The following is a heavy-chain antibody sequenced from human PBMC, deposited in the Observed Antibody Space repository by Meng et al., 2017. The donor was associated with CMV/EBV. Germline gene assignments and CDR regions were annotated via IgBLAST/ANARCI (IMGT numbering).Heavy chain of an antibody. CDR1: GFTFSSYA. Sequence: QGELVGSGGGVGHAGRSLALSCAASGFTFSSYAMHWVRQAPAKGLVWVAVISYDGSNKYYADSVKGRFTISRDNSKNTLYLQMNSLRAEDTAVYYCARARPLMDYWGQGTLVTASS. CDR3: ARARPLMDY. J-gene: IGHJ4*02. D-gene: IGHD3-16*01. V-gene: IGHV3-30-3*01. CDR2: ISYDGSNK.